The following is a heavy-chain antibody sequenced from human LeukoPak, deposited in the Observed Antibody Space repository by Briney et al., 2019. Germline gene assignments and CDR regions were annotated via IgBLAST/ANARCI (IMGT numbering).Heavy chain of an antibody. D-gene: IGHD2/OR15-2a*01. Sequence: QSGGSLRLSCAASGFTFSSYGMHWVRQAPGKGLEWVAVIWYDGSNKYYADSVKGRFTISRDNNKNSLFLQMNSLRVEDTAFYYCAKGNNSLSFNFDYWGQGALVTVSS. CDR3: AKGNNSLSFNFDY. CDR1: GFTFSSYG. CDR2: IWYDGSNK. J-gene: IGHJ4*02. V-gene: IGHV3-33*03.